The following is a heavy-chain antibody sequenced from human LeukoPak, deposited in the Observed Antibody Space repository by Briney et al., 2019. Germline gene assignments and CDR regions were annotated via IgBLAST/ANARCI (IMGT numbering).Heavy chain of an antibody. V-gene: IGHV3-7*01. CDR1: GFTFSR. CDR3: ARGLRIQLWTGSDY. D-gene: IGHD5-18*01. Sequence: GGSLRLSCAASGFTFSRMSWVRQAPGKGLEWVANIKQDGSEKYYVDSVKGRFTISRDNAKNSLYLQMNSLRAGDTAVYYCARGLRIQLWTGSDYWGQGTLVTVSS. J-gene: IGHJ4*02. CDR2: IKQDGSEK.